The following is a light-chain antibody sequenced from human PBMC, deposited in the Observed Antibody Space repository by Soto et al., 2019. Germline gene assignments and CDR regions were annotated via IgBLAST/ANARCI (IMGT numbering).Light chain of an antibody. Sequence: EIVMTQSPATLSVSQGERATLSCRASQSVSSNLAWYQQKPGQAPRLLIYGASTRATGIPARFSGSGSGTEFTLTISSLQSEDFTVYYCQQRSNGPPITFGQGTRLEFK. V-gene: IGKV3-15*01. J-gene: IGKJ5*01. CDR2: GAS. CDR3: QQRSNGPPIT. CDR1: QSVSSN.